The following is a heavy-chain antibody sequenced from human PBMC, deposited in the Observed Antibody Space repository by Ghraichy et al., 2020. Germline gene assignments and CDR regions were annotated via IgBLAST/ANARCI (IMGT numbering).Heavy chain of an antibody. CDR3: ASERRGYYYGMDV. V-gene: IGHV4-39*01. CDR2: IYYSGST. D-gene: IGHD1-1*01. J-gene: IGHJ6*02. CDR1: GGSISSSSYY. Sequence: TLSLTCTVSGGSISSSSYYWGWIRQPPGKGLEWIGSIYYSGSTYYNPSLKSRVTISVDTSKNQFSLKLSSVTAADTAVYYCASERRGYYYGMDVWGQGTTVTVSS.